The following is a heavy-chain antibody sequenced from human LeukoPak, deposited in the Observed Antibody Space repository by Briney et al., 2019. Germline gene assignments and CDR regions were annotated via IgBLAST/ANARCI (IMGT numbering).Heavy chain of an antibody. CDR3: ARGRKMATPRWYFDL. CDR2: ISSSGSTI. V-gene: IGHV3-11*01. Sequence: GGSLRLSCAASGFTFSDYYMSWLRQAPGKGLEWVSYISSSGSTIYYADSVKGRFTISRDNAKNSLYLQMNSLRAEDTAVYYCARGRKMATPRWYFDLWGRGTLVTVSS. J-gene: IGHJ2*01. D-gene: IGHD5-24*01. CDR1: GFTFSDYY.